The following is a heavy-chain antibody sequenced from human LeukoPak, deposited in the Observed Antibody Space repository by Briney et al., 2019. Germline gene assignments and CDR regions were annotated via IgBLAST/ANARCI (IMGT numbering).Heavy chain of an antibody. V-gene: IGHV4-59*01. CDR1: GGSISSYY. D-gene: IGHD6-19*01. J-gene: IGHJ4*02. CDR3: ARGDVKAVAGTEVFDY. CDR2: IYYSGST. Sequence: SETLSLTCTVSGGSISSYYWSWIRQPPGKGLEWIGYIYYSGSTNYNPSLKSRVTISVDTSKNQFSLKLSSVTAADTAVYCCARGDVKAVAGTEVFDYWGQGTLVTVSS.